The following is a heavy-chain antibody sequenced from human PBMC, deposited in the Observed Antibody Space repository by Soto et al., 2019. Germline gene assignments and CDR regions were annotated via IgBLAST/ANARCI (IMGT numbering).Heavy chain of an antibody. D-gene: IGHD5-18*01. J-gene: IGHJ4*02. Sequence: SETLSLTCAVYGGSFSGYYWSWIRQPPGKGLEWIGEINHSGSTNYNPSLKSRVTISVDTSKNQFSLKLSSVTAADTAVYYCAGDTAMGGMIGVFDYWGQGTLVTVSS. CDR2: INHSGST. V-gene: IGHV4-34*01. CDR3: AGDTAMGGMIGVFDY. CDR1: GGSFSGYY.